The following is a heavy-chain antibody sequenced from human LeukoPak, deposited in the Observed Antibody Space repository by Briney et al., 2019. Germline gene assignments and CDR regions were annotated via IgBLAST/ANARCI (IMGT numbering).Heavy chain of an antibody. Sequence: SETLSLTCTVSGGSISSSSYYWGWIGQPPGKGLEWIGSIYYSGSTYYNPSLKSRVTISVDTSKNQFSLKLSSVTAADTAVYYCARGVRSSSRYKWFDPWGQGTLVTVSS. V-gene: IGHV4-39*01. J-gene: IGHJ5*02. D-gene: IGHD6-13*01. CDR3: ARGVRSSSRYKWFDP. CDR2: IYYSGST. CDR1: GGSISSSSYY.